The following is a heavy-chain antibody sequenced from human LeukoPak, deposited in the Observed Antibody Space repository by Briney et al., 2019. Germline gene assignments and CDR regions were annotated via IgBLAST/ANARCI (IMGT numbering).Heavy chain of an antibody. CDR3: ASLWFGP. J-gene: IGHJ3*01. V-gene: IGHV3-21*01. Sequence: SGGSLRLSCAASGFTFSSYSMNWVRQAPGKGLEWVSSISSSSSYIYYADSVKGRFTISRDNAKNSVYLQMNRLRAEDTAVYYCASLWFGPWGQGKMVTGSS. CDR2: ISSSSSYI. D-gene: IGHD3-10*01. CDR1: GFTFSSYS.